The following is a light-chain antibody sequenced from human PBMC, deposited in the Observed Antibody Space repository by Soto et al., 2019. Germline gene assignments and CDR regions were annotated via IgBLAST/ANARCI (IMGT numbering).Light chain of an antibody. CDR3: QQYGSSPPYT. CDR2: GSS. Sequence: EVVLTQFPGTLSLSQGERAPLSCRASQSFSNNYFAWYQQKPGQAPRHLIFGSSDRATGIPDRFSGSGSGTDFTLTISSLEPEDVAVYYCQQYGSSPPYTFGQGTKLEIK. J-gene: IGKJ2*01. V-gene: IGKV3-20*01. CDR1: QSFSNNY.